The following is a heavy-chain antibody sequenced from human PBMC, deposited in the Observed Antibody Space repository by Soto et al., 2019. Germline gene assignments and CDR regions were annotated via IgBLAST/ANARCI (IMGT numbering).Heavy chain of an antibody. CDR3: ARHETLHSDYDY. CDR1: GGSISSRGYY. J-gene: IGHJ4*02. V-gene: IGHV4-39*01. CDR2: IYYSGST. D-gene: IGHD5-12*01. Sequence: SETLSLTCTVSGGSISSRGYYWGWIRQPPGKGLEWIGAIYYSGSTNYNPSLKSRVTISVDTSKNQFSLKLSSVTAADTAVYYCARHETLHSDYDYWGQXTLVTVS.